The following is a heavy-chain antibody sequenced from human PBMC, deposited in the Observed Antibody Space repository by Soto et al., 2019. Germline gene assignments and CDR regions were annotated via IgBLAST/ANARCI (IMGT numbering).Heavy chain of an antibody. Sequence: GASVKVSCKVSGYTLTELSMHWVRQAPGKGLEWMGGFDPEDGETIYAQKFQGRVTMTRDTSTSTVYMELSSLRSEDTAVYYCASSGYDFWSGSPDYYGMDVWGQGTTVTVSS. V-gene: IGHV1-24*01. CDR1: GYTLTELS. J-gene: IGHJ6*02. CDR3: ASSGYDFWSGSPDYYGMDV. D-gene: IGHD3-3*01. CDR2: FDPEDGET.